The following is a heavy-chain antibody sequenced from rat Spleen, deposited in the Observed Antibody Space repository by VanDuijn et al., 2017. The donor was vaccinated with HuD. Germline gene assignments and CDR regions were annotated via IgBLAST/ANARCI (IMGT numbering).Heavy chain of an antibody. D-gene: IGHD5-1*01. J-gene: IGHJ2*01. CDR2: ISNTGGTT. CDR3: TRNWDY. CDR1: GFTFSDYY. V-gene: IGHV5-25*01. Sequence: EVQLVESDGGLVQPGRSLKLSCAASGFTFSDYYMAWVRQAPTKGLEWVASISNTGGTTYYPDSMKGRFTISRDIARSTLYLQMNSLRSADTATYYCTRNWDYWGQGVMVTVSS.